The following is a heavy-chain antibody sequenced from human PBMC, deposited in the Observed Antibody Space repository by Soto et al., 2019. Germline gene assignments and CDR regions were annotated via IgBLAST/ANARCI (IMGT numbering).Heavy chain of an antibody. V-gene: IGHV3-23*01. CDR3: AKPVYGDYASQMYYGMDV. D-gene: IGHD4-17*01. CDR1: GFTFSSYA. J-gene: IGHJ6*02. Sequence: EVQLLESGGGLVQPGGSLRLSCAASGFTFSSYAMSWVRQAPGKELEWVSAISGSGGSTYYADSVKGRFTISRDNSKNTLYLQMNSLRAEDTAVYYCAKPVYGDYASQMYYGMDVWGQGTTVTVSS. CDR2: ISGSGGST.